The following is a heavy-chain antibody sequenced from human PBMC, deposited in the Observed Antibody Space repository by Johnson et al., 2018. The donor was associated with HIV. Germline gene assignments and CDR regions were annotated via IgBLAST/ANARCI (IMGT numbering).Heavy chain of an antibody. J-gene: IGHJ3*02. CDR1: RFTFSDYY. CDR2: ISSSGGTI. Sequence: QVQLVESGGGLVKPGGSLRLSCAASRFTFSDYYMSWIRQTPGKGLEWVSYISSSGGTIYYADSVKGRFSISRDNAKNSLYLQMNSLRAEDTAVYYCAKVGATVITPRGEAFDIWGQGTMVTVSS. CDR3: AKVGATVITPRGEAFDI. D-gene: IGHD4-23*01. V-gene: IGHV3-11*04.